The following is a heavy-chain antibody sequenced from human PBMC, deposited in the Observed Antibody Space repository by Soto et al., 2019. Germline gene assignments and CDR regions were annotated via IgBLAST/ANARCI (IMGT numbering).Heavy chain of an antibody. J-gene: IGHJ4*02. CDR3: VCGGTFFIY. Sequence: EVQLVESGGGLVQPGGSLRLSCSSSGFTFSTYWMTWVRQPPGKGLEWVANIDQDGSETYYVDSVRVRFTVSRNNPKNSLYLQMNSLKVEDKAVYYCVCGGTFFIYWGQGTLVTVSP. CDR2: IDQDGSET. CDR1: GFTFSTYW. V-gene: IGHV3-7*01. D-gene: IGHD3-16*01.